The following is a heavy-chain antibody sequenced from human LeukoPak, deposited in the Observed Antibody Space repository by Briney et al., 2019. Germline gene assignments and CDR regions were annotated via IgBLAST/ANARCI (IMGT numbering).Heavy chain of an antibody. CDR2: ILSSGGST. V-gene: IGHV3-23*01. Sequence: GGSLRLSCAASGFTFSSHAMSWVRQAPGKGLEWVSAILSSGGSTYYADSVKDRFTISRDNSKNTLYLQMSSLRAEDTAVYYCAKGSGWAWFDPWGQGTLVIVSS. D-gene: IGHD6-19*01. CDR1: GFTFSSHA. J-gene: IGHJ5*02. CDR3: AKGSGWAWFDP.